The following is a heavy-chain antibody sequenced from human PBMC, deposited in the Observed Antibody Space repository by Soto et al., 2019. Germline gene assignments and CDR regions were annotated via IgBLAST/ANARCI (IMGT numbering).Heavy chain of an antibody. CDR3: AKEISVYYYYYMDV. D-gene: IGHD6-25*01. CDR2: ISGSGSST. J-gene: IGHJ6*03. V-gene: IGHV3-23*01. CDR1: GFTFSNYA. Sequence: EVQLLESGGGLVQPGGSLRLSCAASGFTFSNYAMSWVRQAPGSALECVSAISGSGSSTYYAHSVKGRFTISRDNSKNNLYLRMNNLRAEDTAVYYCAKEISVYYYYYMDVWGKGTAVTVSS.